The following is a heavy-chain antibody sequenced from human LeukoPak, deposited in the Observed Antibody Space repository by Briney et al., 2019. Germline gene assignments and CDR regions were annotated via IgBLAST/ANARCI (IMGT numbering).Heavy chain of an antibody. CDR2: IRSKAYGGTT. CDR3: TTEGWFGELLYGY. J-gene: IGHJ4*02. CDR1: GFTFGDYA. Sequence: GRSPRVSCTASGFTFGDYAMSWVRQAPGKGLEWVGFIRSKAYGGTTEYAASVKGRFTISRDDSKSIAYLQMNSLKTEDTAVYYCTTEGWFGELLYGYWGQGTLVTVSS. V-gene: IGHV3-49*04. D-gene: IGHD3-10*01.